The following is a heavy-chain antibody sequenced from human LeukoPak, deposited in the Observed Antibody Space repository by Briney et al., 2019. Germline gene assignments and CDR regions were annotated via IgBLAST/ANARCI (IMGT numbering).Heavy chain of an antibody. CDR2: INHSGST. V-gene: IGHV4-34*01. J-gene: IGHJ4*02. Sequence: PSETLSLTCTVSGGSISSYYWSWIRQPPGKGLEWIGEINHSGSTNYNPSLKSRVTISVDTSKNQFSLKLSSVTAADTAVYYCARVEWGSWSFDYWGQGTLVTVSS. D-gene: IGHD6-13*01. CDR3: ARVEWGSWSFDY. CDR1: GGSISSYY.